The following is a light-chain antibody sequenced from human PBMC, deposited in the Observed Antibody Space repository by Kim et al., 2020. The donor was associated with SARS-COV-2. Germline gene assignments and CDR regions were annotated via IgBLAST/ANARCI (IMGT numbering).Light chain of an antibody. Sequence: SASVGDRVTITCRASQNINTWVAWYQQKPGKAPKLLIYKASNLEGGVPSRFSGSGSGTEFSLTINNLQPDDFATYYCQQYINYSYTFGQGTKLEI. CDR2: KAS. CDR1: QNINTW. CDR3: QQYINYSYT. J-gene: IGKJ2*01. V-gene: IGKV1-5*03.